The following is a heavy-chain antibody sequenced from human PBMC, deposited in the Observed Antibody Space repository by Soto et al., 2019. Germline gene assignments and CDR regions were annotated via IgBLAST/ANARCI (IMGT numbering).Heavy chain of an antibody. Sequence: SETLSLTCAVYGGSFSGYYWSWIRKPPGKGLEWIGEINHSGSTNYNPSLKSRVTISVDTSKNQFSLKLSSVTAADTAVYYCARGPRFLEWLFPSNYYYGMDVWGQGTTVTVSS. J-gene: IGHJ6*02. CDR2: INHSGST. V-gene: IGHV4-34*01. CDR3: ARGPRFLEWLFPSNYYYGMDV. D-gene: IGHD3-3*01. CDR1: GGSFSGYY.